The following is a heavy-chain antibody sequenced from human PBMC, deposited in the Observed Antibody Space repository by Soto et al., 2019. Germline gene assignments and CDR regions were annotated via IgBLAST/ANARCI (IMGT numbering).Heavy chain of an antibody. V-gene: IGHV4-4*02. CDR1: GGSISSSNW. CDR3: ARENNQSKYRKDFNWFDP. J-gene: IGHJ5*02. D-gene: IGHD3-16*02. CDR2: IYHSGST. Sequence: SETLSLTCAVSGGSISSSNWWSWVRQPPGKGLEWIGEIYHSGSTNYNPSLKSRVTISVDKSKNQFSLKLSSVTAADTAVYYCARENNQSKYRKDFNWFDPWGQGTLVTVSS.